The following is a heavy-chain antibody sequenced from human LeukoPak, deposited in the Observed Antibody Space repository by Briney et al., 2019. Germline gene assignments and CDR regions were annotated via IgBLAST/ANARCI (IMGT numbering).Heavy chain of an antibody. Sequence: SETLSLTCAVSGGSISSGGYSWSWIRQPPGKGLEWIGYIYHSGSTYYNPSLKSRVTILVDTSKNQFSLKLSSVTAADTAVYYCARGRSGSYYIHTFDIWGQGTMVTVSS. CDR1: GGSISSGGYS. V-gene: IGHV4-30-2*01. CDR3: ARGRSGSYYIHTFDI. J-gene: IGHJ3*02. D-gene: IGHD1-26*01. CDR2: IYHSGST.